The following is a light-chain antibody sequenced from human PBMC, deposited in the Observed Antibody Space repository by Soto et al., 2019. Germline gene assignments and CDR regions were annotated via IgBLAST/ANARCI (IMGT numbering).Light chain of an antibody. CDR3: QSYDSSLSVLYV. Sequence: QSVLTQPLSVSGAPGQRVTISCTGSRSNIGAGYDVHWYQQLPGTAPKLLIHGDSNRPSGVPDRFSGSKSGTSASLAITGLQAEDEADYYCQSYDSSLSVLYVFGTGTKVTVL. CDR2: GDS. V-gene: IGLV1-40*01. CDR1: RSNIGAGYD. J-gene: IGLJ1*01.